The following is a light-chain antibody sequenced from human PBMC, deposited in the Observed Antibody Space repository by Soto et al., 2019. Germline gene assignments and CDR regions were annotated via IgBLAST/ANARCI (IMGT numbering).Light chain of an antibody. CDR1: SSDVGGYHY. CDR3: SSYAGSNNVV. CDR2: EVS. V-gene: IGLV2-8*01. J-gene: IGLJ2*01. Sequence: QSVLTQPPSASGSPGQSVTISCTGTSSDVGGYHYVSWYQQHPGKAPILMIYEVSERPSGVPDRFSGSKSGNTASLTVSGLQAEDEADYYCSSYAGSNNVVFGGGTKLTVL.